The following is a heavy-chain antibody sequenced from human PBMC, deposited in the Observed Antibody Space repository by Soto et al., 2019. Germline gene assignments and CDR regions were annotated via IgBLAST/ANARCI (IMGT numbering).Heavy chain of an antibody. CDR1: GYTFTSYY. CDR2: INPSGGST. J-gene: IGHJ5*02. D-gene: IGHD3-10*01. V-gene: IGHV1-46*01. Sequence: ASVKVSCKASGYTFTSYYMHWVRQAPGQGLEWMGIINPSGGSTSYAQKFQGRVTMTRDTSTSTVYMELSSLRSEDTAVYYWARDLGGSGLSGWFDPWGQGTLVTVSS. CDR3: ARDLGGSGLSGWFDP.